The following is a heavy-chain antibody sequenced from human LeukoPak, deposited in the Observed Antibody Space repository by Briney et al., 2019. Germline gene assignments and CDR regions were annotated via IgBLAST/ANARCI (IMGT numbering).Heavy chain of an antibody. V-gene: IGHV1-24*01. CDR1: GYTLTELS. Sequence: ASVKVSCKVSGYTLTELSMHWVRQAPGKGLEWMGGIDPEDGETIYAQKFQGRVTMTEDTSTNTAYMELSSLRSEDTAVYYCATRTYSGYDWEFYYWGQGTLVTVSS. D-gene: IGHD5-12*01. J-gene: IGHJ4*02. CDR2: IDPEDGET. CDR3: ATRTYSGYDWEFYY.